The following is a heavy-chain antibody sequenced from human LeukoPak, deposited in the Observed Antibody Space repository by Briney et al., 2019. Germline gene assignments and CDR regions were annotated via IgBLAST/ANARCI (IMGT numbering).Heavy chain of an antibody. J-gene: IGHJ4*02. CDR1: GFTFSSYE. CDR3: ARDPNGLYDFDY. D-gene: IGHD5/OR15-5a*01. Sequence: GGSLRLSCAASGFTFSSYEMNWVRQAPGKGLEWVSYISSSGRTIYYGDSVKGRFTISRDNAKNSLYLQMNSLRADDTAVYYCARDPNGLYDFDYWGRGTLVTVFS. CDR2: ISSSGRTI. V-gene: IGHV3-48*03.